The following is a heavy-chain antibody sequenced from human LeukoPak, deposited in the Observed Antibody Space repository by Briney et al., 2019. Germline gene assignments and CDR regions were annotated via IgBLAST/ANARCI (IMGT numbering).Heavy chain of an antibody. J-gene: IGHJ4*02. CDR1: GFTFSTYA. CDR2: VRGSGTDT. CDR3: AKTSRRDSAYDSPFDY. D-gene: IGHD5-12*01. Sequence: PGGSLRLSCAGSGFTFSTYAMTWVRQAPGKGLEWVSAVRGSGTDTYYADSVKGRFTISRDNSKNTLYLQMNSLRAEDTAIYYCAKTSRRDSAYDSPFDYWGQGTLVTVSS. V-gene: IGHV3-23*01.